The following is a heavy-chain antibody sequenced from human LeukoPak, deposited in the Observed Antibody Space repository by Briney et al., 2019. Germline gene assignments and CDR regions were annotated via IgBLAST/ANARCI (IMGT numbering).Heavy chain of an antibody. Sequence: GGSLRLSCAASGFSFSDHEMNWVRQAPGKGLEWVSVFYVGGATYYADSVKGRFTISRDNSENTLYLQMKSLRAEDTAVYYCARGDGYNFFDYWGQGTLVTVSS. V-gene: IGHV3-53*01. D-gene: IGHD5-24*01. J-gene: IGHJ4*02. CDR2: FYVGGAT. CDR3: ARGDGYNFFDY. CDR1: GFSFSDHE.